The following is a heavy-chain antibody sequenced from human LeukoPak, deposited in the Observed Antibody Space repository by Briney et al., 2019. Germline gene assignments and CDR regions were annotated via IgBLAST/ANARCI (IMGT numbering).Heavy chain of an antibody. CDR2: IYHSGST. CDR1: GYSISSGYY. D-gene: IGHD2-15*01. Sequence: PSETLSLTCAVSGYSISSGYYWGWIRRPPGKGLEWIGSIYHSGSTYYNPSLKSRVTISVDTSKNQFSLKLSSVTAADTAVYYCARGTAYCSGGSCSNNWFDPWGQGTLVTVSS. V-gene: IGHV4-38-2*01. CDR3: ARGTAYCSGGSCSNNWFDP. J-gene: IGHJ5*02.